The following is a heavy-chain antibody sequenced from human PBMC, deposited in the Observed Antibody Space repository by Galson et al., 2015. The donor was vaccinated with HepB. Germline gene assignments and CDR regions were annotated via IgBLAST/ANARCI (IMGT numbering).Heavy chain of an antibody. CDR1: GFSRSTSGVG. D-gene: IGHD4-23*01. J-gene: IGHJ2*01. CDR3: AHSVGGGNSGYLAL. Sequence: PARVKPTQPLTSTCTSSGFSRSTSGVGVGWSRQPPGEALEGSAAIYWADDKRYSPSLKSRLTITKDTSKNQVVLTMTNMDPVDTATYYFAHSVGGGNSGYLALWGRGTLVTVSS. CDR2: IYWADDK. V-gene: IGHV2-5*02.